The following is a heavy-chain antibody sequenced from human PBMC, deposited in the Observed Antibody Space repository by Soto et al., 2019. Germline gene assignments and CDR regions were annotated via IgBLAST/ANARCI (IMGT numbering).Heavy chain of an antibody. Sequence: ASVKVSCKASGYTFTSYDINWVRQATGQGLEWMGRMNPNSGNTGYAQKFQGRVTITTDESTSTAYMELSSLRSEDTAVYYCAIGLGATYFFYYFDYWGQGTLVTVSS. V-gene: IGHV1-8*01. CDR3: AIGLGATYFFYYFDY. CDR2: MNPNSGNT. D-gene: IGHD1-26*01. J-gene: IGHJ4*02. CDR1: GYTFTSYD.